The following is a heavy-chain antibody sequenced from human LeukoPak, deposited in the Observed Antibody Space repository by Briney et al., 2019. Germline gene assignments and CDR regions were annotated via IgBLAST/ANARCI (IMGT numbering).Heavy chain of an antibody. D-gene: IGHD2-2*02. V-gene: IGHV3-33*08. CDR3: GRDSDYCSSTSCYSFDD. CDR2: VCYDGSNK. J-gene: IGHJ4*02. CDR1: GFTFSSYG. Sequence: GGSLRLSCAASGFTFSSYGMHWVRQAPGKGLEWVAVVCYDGSNKYYADPVKGRFTISRDNTKNTLYLQMHSPRADEKAVYYCGRDSDYCSSTSCYSFDDWGQGTLVTVSS.